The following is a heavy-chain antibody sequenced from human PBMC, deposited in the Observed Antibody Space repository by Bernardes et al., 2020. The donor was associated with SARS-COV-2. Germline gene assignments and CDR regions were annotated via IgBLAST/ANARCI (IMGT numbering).Heavy chain of an antibody. CDR2: ISGRGGST. V-gene: IGHV3-23*01. CDR1: GFTFSIYA. J-gene: IGHJ6*02. D-gene: IGHD6-13*01. CDR3: AKVIAAAGKGGVFDYYYGMDV. Sequence: VGSLSLSCTASGFTFSIYAMSWVRQAPGKGLEWVSAISGRGGSTCYADSVRGRFTISRDNSKNTLYMQMNSLRAEDTAVYYCAKVIAAAGKGGVFDYYYGMDVWGQGTTVTVSS.